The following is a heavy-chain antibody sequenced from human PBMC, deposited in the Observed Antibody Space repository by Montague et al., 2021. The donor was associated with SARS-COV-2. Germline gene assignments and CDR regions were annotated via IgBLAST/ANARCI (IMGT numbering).Heavy chain of an antibody. J-gene: IGHJ6*02. CDR2: IFYSGST. CDR1: GGSISSYS. CDR3: ARLGLGGYDILTGYYQSGMDV. V-gene: IGHV4-59*08. Sequence: SETLSLTCTVSGGSISSYSWSWIRQPPGKGLERIGSIFYSGSTNYNPSLKSRVTISVDTSKKQFSLKLSSVTAADTAVYYCARLGLGGYDILTGYYQSGMDVWGQGTTVTVPS. D-gene: IGHD3-9*01.